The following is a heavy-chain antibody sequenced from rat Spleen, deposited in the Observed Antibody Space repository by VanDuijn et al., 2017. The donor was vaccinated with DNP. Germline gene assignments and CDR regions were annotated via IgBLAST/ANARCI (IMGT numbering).Heavy chain of an antibody. D-gene: IGHD1-10*01. Sequence: EVQLQESGPGLVKPSHSLSLTCSVTGFSITTNYWGWIRKFPGNQMEWMGYISYSGNTNYNPSLKSRISITRDTSKNQFFLQLNSVSPEDTATYYCARYRITTRDYFDYWGQGVMVTVSS. CDR3: ARYRITTRDYFDY. CDR1: GFSITTNY. CDR2: ISYSGNT. V-gene: IGHV3-1*01. J-gene: IGHJ2*01.